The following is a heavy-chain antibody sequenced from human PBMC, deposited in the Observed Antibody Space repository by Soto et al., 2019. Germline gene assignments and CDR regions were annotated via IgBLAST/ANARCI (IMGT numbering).Heavy chain of an antibody. D-gene: IGHD6-6*01. CDR3: ARDGRQFVPNSDNFEI. V-gene: IGHV1-18*01. J-gene: IGHJ3*02. CDR1: GYTFRNYG. CDR2: ISAYNGDT. Sequence: QVQLVQSGPELKKPGASVKVSCKASGYTFRNYGINWVRQAPGQGLEWMGWISAYNGDTKYAPKFQGRVTMATDTPTSTAYMELRSLKSDDTAVYYCARDGRQFVPNSDNFEIWGQGTTVTVSS.